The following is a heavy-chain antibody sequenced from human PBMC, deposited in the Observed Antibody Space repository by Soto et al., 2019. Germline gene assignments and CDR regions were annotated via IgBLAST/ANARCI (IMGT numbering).Heavy chain of an antibody. CDR1: GLTYISSA. V-gene: IGHV1-69*13. D-gene: IGHD5-12*01. J-gene: IGHJ4*02. Sequence: SVEVSFKASGLTYISSAISWVRQAPGQGPEWMGGINPILGTPDYAPKFQGRVTITADESTSTVYMDLGSLRSEDTAMYYCARGGVDVVATSAFDYWGQGTLVTVSS. CDR3: ARGGVDVVATSAFDY. CDR2: INPILGTP.